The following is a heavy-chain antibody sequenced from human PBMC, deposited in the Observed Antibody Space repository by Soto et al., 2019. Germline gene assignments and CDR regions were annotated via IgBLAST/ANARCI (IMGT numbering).Heavy chain of an antibody. J-gene: IGHJ4*02. CDR1: GFRFGIYA. D-gene: IGHD3-22*01. V-gene: IGHV3-23*01. CDR3: AKAGDYYHDRTDYYEPADY. CDR2: ISGSGGST. Sequence: EVQVLESGGGMVQPGGSLRLSCAASGFRFGIYAMNWVRQAPGKGLEWVSGISGSGGSTFYADSVKGRFTISRDKSKNTLYLQMNSLRAEDTAVYYCAKAGDYYHDRTDYYEPADYWSQGTLVTVSS.